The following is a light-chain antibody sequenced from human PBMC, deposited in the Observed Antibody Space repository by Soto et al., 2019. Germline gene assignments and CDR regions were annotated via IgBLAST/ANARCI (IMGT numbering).Light chain of an antibody. CDR1: SSDIGGYNY. J-gene: IGLJ1*01. V-gene: IGLV2-14*01. CDR2: EVS. Sequence: QSALTQPASVSGSPGQSITISCTGTSSDIGGYNYVSWYQHHPGKAPKLMIYEVSNRPSGVSNRFSGSKSGNTASLTISGLQAEDEADYYCGSLRVFGTGTKLTVL. CDR3: GSLRV.